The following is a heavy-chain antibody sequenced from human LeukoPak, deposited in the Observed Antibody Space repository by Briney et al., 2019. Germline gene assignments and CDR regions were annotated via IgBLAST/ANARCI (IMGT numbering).Heavy chain of an antibody. D-gene: IGHD3-10*01. CDR1: GFTFHGHA. J-gene: IGHJ4*02. V-gene: IGHV3-30-3*01. CDR3: ARDRSRSYSCDY. Sequence: PGGSLRLSCAASGFTFHGHAMHWVRQAPGKGLEWVAFISYDGSIKYYADSVKGRFTISRDNSKNTLYLQMSSLRTEDTAVYYCARDRSRSYSCDYWGQGTLVSVSS. CDR2: ISYDGSIK.